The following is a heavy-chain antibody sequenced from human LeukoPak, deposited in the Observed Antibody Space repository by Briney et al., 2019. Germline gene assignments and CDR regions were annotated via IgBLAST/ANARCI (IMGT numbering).Heavy chain of an antibody. Sequence: ASVKVSCKASGYTCTGYYIHWVRQAPGQGLEWMGFINPNSGGTNYAQKFQGRVTMTRDTSISTAYMELSSLTSDDTAVYYCARDLEGYHYGSGNYPQWGQGTLVTVSS. V-gene: IGHV1-2*02. J-gene: IGHJ4*02. CDR2: INPNSGGT. CDR1: GYTCTGYY. CDR3: ARDLEGYHYGSGNYPQ. D-gene: IGHD3-10*01.